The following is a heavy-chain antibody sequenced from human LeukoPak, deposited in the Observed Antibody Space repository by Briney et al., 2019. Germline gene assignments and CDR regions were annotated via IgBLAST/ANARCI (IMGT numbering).Heavy chain of an antibody. CDR1: GFTFSSYW. CDR3: ASDSSGYYFAF. Sequence: GGSLRHSCAASGFTFSSYWMTWVRLAPGKGLEGVAHIKQDGSEKYYVDSVKGRFTISRDNAKNSLYLEMNSLRAEDTAVCYCASDSSGYYFAFWGQGTRVTVSS. D-gene: IGHD3-22*01. CDR2: IKQDGSEK. V-gene: IGHV3-7*01. J-gene: IGHJ4*02.